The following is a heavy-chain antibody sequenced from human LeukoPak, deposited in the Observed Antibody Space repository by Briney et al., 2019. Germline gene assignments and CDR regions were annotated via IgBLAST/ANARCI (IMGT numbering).Heavy chain of an antibody. CDR3: AREKGYCSGGSCPVGWFDP. V-gene: IGHV4-59*01. CDR1: GGSISSYY. D-gene: IGHD2-15*01. CDR2: IYYSGST. J-gene: IGHJ5*02. Sequence: SETLSLTCTVSGGSISSYYWSWIRQPPGRGLEWIGYIYYSGSTNYNPSLKSRVTISVDTSKNQFSLKLSSVTAADTAVYYCAREKGYCSGGSCPVGWFDPWGQGTLVTVSS.